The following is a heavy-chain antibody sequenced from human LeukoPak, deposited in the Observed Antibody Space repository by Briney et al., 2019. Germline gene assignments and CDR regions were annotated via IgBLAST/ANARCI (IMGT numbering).Heavy chain of an antibody. CDR2: ISAYNGDT. J-gene: IGHJ4*02. CDR3: ARDGVNGYGYGLFDY. CDR1: GYTFTSYG. V-gene: IGHV1-18*01. D-gene: IGHD5-18*01. Sequence: ASVKVSCKASGYTFTSYGISWVRQAPGQGLEWMGWISAYNGDTNYAPKPQVRVTMTTDTSTSTAYMELRSLRSDDTAVYYCARDGVNGYGYGLFDYWGQGTLVTVSS.